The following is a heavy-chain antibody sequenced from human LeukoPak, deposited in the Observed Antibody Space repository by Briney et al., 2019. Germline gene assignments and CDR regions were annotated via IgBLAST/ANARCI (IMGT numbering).Heavy chain of an antibody. V-gene: IGHV3-23*01. CDR3: AKARGYYYYYYMDV. D-gene: IGHD6-6*01. Sequence: PGGSLRLSCAASGFTFSSYAMSWVRQAPGEGLEWVSAISGSGGSTYYADSVKGRFTISRDNSKNTLYLQMNSLRAEDTAVYYCAKARGYYYYYYMDVWGKGTTVTVSS. CDR2: ISGSGGST. CDR1: GFTFSSYA. J-gene: IGHJ6*03.